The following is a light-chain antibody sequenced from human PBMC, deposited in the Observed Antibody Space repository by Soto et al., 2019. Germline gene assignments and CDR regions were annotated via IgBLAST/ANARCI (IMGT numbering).Light chain of an antibody. Sequence: DLVMTPSPDSLAVSLGERATINCKSSQSVLYSSKNKNYLAWYQQKPGQPPKLLIYWASTRESGVPDRFSGSGSGTDFTLTISSLQAEDVAVYYCQQYYSTPYTFGQGTKLEIK. J-gene: IGKJ2*01. CDR3: QQYYSTPYT. CDR2: WAS. V-gene: IGKV4-1*01. CDR1: QSVLYSSKNKNY.